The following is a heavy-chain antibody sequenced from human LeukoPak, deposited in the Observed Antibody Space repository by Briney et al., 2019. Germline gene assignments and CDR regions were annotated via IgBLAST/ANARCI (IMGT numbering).Heavy chain of an antibody. J-gene: IGHJ3*02. Sequence: PGGSLRLSCAASGFTVSSSYMSWVRQAPGKGLEWVSVIYSGGSTYYADSVKGRFTISRDNSKNTLYLQMNSLRAEDTAVYYCARSMVFDAFDIWGQGTMVTVSS. CDR1: GFTVSSSY. CDR2: IYSGGST. D-gene: IGHD2-8*01. CDR3: ARSMVFDAFDI. V-gene: IGHV3-53*01.